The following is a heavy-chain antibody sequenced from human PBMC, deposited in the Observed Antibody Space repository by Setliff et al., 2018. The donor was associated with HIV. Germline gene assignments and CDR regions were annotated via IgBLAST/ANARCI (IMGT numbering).Heavy chain of an antibody. Sequence: SETLSLTCAVYGGSFSGYYWSWIRQPPGKGLEWIGEINHSGSTNYNPSLKGRVTISVDTSKNQFSLKLSSVTAADTAVYYCARDSGQSFPTAFDIWGQGTMVTVSS. CDR2: INHSGST. J-gene: IGHJ3*02. CDR3: ARDSGQSFPTAFDI. CDR1: GGSFSGYY. V-gene: IGHV4-34*01. D-gene: IGHD1-26*01.